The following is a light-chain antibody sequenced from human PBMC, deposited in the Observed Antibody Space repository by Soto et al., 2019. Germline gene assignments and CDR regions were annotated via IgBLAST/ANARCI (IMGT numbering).Light chain of an antibody. Sequence: DIQMTQSPSTLSASVGDRVTVTCRASQTIGSWLAWYQQKPGRAPKLLIFDASSLESGVPSRFSGNGSGTEFTLTISGLQPDDFASYYCQQYNSYSGLFGIGTKVDIK. V-gene: IGKV1-5*01. CDR1: QTIGSW. J-gene: IGKJ1*01. CDR3: QQYNSYSGL. CDR2: DAS.